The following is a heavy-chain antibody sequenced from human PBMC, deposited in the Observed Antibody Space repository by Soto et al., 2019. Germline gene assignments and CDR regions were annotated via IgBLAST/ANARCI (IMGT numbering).Heavy chain of an antibody. CDR2: IYYSGST. CDR3: ARRAEVLRYFDWPPYDFDY. CDR1: GGSISSYY. D-gene: IGHD3-9*01. V-gene: IGHV4-59*01. Sequence: TSETLSLTCTVSGGSISSYYWSWIRQPPGKGLEWIGYIYYSGSTNYNPSLKSRVTISVDTSKNQFSLKLSSVTAADTAVYYCARRAEVLRYFDWPPYDFDYWGQGTLVTVSS. J-gene: IGHJ4*02.